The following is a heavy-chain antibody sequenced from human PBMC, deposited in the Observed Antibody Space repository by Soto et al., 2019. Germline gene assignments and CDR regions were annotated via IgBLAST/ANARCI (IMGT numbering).Heavy chain of an antibody. CDR1: GFSLSTSGVG. Sequence: GPTLVNPTQTLTLTCTFSGFSLSTSGVGVGWIRQPPGKALEWLALIYWNDDKRYSPSLKSRLTITKDTSKNQVVLTMTNMDPVDTATYYCARSYYYDSSGYYYGYFDYWGQGTLVTVSS. CDR2: IYWNDDK. CDR3: ARSYYYDSSGYYYGYFDY. V-gene: IGHV2-5*01. D-gene: IGHD3-22*01. J-gene: IGHJ4*02.